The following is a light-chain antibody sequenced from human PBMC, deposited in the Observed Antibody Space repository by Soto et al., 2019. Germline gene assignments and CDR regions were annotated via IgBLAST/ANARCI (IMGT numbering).Light chain of an antibody. CDR1: SSDIGGYNY. Sequence: QSALTQPASVSGSPGQSITISCTGTSSDIGGYNYVSWYQQHPGKAPKLMIYEVVNRPSGVSNRFSGSKSGNTASLTISGLQAEDEADYYCAAWDDSLNALFGTGTKVTVL. V-gene: IGLV2-14*01. J-gene: IGLJ1*01. CDR3: AAWDDSLNAL. CDR2: EVV.